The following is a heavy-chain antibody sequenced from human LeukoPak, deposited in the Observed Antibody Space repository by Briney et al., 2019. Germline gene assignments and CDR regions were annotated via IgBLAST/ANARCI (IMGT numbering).Heavy chain of an antibody. CDR3: ARSPEIYMDV. CDR1: GFTFSNYW. D-gene: IGHD5-24*01. V-gene: IGHV3-7*01. Sequence: GGSLRLSCAASGFTFSNYWINWVRQAPGKGLEWVANIKQDGSETYCVDSVKGRFTISRDNAKNSLYLQMNSLRAEDTAVYYCARSPEIYMDVWGKGTTVTVSS. CDR2: IKQDGSET. J-gene: IGHJ6*03.